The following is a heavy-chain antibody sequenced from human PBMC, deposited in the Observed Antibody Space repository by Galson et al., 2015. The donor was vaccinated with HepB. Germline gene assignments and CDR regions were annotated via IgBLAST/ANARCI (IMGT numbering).Heavy chain of an antibody. Sequence: SLRLSCAASGFTFDDYSMSWVRQPPGKGLEWVSDINWNGGNTAYADSVEGRFTISRDNAKNSLYLQMNGLRAEDTAWYYCARDTGYSGYERYFDLWGQGTLVTVSS. CDR1: GFTFDDYS. V-gene: IGHV3-20*04. D-gene: IGHD5-12*01. CDR2: INWNGGNT. J-gene: IGHJ4*02. CDR3: ARDTGYSGYERYFDL.